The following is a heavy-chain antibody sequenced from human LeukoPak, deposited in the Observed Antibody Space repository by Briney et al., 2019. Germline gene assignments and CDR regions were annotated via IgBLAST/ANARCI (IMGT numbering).Heavy chain of an antibody. V-gene: IGHV1-46*01. CDR3: ARAIGLGYSYGH. CDR1: GYTFTSYY. D-gene: IGHD5-18*01. Sequence: ASVKVSCKASGYTFTSYYMHWVRQAPEQGLEWMGIINPIGGSTSYAQKFQGRVTTTRDTSTSTVYMELSSRRSEDTAVYYCARAIGLGYSYGHWGQGTLVTVSS. J-gene: IGHJ4*02. CDR2: INPIGGST.